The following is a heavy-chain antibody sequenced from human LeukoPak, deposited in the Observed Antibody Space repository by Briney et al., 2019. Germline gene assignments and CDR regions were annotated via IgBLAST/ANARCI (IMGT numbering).Heavy chain of an antibody. CDR2: FDPEDGET. CDR3: ARGSTGTTFLGLFVAFDI. J-gene: IGHJ3*02. CDR1: GYTLTELS. Sequence: ASVKVSCKVSGYTLTELSMHWVRQAPGKGLEWMGGFDPEDGETIYAQKFQGRVTMTEDTSTDTAYMELSSLRSEDTAVYYCARGSTGTTFLGLFVAFDIWGQGTMVTVSS. D-gene: IGHD1-1*01. V-gene: IGHV1-24*01.